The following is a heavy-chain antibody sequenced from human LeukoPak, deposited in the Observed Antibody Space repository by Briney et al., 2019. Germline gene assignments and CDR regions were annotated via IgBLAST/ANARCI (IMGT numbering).Heavy chain of an antibody. Sequence: SETLSLTCTVSGGSINNYYWSWIRQPPGKGLEWIGYIYYSGSTNYNPSLKSRVTISVDTSKNQFSLKLSSVTAADTAVYYCARGVVLVATIADYYFDYWGQGTLVTVS. V-gene: IGHV4-59*01. CDR1: GGSINNYY. CDR2: IYYSGST. CDR3: ARGVVLVATIADYYFDY. D-gene: IGHD5-12*01. J-gene: IGHJ4*02.